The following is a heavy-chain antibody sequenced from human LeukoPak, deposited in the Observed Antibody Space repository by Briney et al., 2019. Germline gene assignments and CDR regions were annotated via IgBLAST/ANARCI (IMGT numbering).Heavy chain of an antibody. V-gene: IGHV1-8*02. CDR3: ARGGTVLRPNSPYDY. CDR2: MNPNSGDT. D-gene: IGHD4-17*01. Sequence: ASVKVSCKASGYSFTSYDINWVRQATGQGLEWMGWMNPNSGDTGYPQKFQGRVTMTRDTSTSTVYMELSSLRSDDTAVYYCARGGTVLRPNSPYDYWGQGTLVTVSS. CDR1: GYSFTSYD. J-gene: IGHJ4*02.